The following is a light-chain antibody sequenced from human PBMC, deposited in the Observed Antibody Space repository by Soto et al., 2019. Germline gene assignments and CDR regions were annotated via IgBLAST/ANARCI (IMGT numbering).Light chain of an antibody. CDR3: MQSVQFPRT. V-gene: IGKV2D-29*01. CDR2: EVS. CDR1: QSLLGSDGKTY. J-gene: IGKJ4*01. Sequence: EIVMTQTPPSLSVTPGQPASISCKASQSLLGSDGKTYLSWYLQKPGHPPQLLIFEVSNHFSGVSDRFSGSGSGTDFTLKISRVEAEDVGVYSCMQSVQFPRTFGGGTKVDIK.